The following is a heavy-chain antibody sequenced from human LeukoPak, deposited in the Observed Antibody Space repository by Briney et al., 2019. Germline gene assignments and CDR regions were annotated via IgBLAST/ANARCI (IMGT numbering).Heavy chain of an antibody. CDR2: INHSGST. V-gene: IGHV4-34*01. CDR3: ASLAAAGTGYFDY. D-gene: IGHD6-13*01. Sequence: SETLSLTCAVYGGSFSAYYWSWIRQPPGEGLEWIGEINHSGSTNYNPSLKSRVTISIDTSKNQFSLKLSSVTAADTAVYYCASLAAAGTGYFDYWGQGTLVTVSS. CDR1: GGSFSAYY. J-gene: IGHJ4*02.